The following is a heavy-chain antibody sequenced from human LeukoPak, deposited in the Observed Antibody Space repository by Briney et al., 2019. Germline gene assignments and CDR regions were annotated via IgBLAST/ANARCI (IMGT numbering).Heavy chain of an antibody. Sequence: PGGSLRLSCAASGFTFKDYAMHWVRQAPGRGLEWVSGITWNSYSIGYGDSVKGRFTISRDNSKNTLYLQMNSLRAEDTAVYYCAKAQSAGGTNWFDPWGQGTLVTVSS. J-gene: IGHJ5*02. D-gene: IGHD6-13*01. V-gene: IGHV3-9*01. CDR2: ITWNSYSI. CDR1: GFTFKDYA. CDR3: AKAQSAGGTNWFDP.